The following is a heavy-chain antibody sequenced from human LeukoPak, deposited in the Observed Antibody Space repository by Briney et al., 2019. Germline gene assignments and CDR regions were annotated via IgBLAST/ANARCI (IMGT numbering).Heavy chain of an antibody. CDR2: KGSDAT. CDR1: GFTFINYA. CDR3: AKDLDSSGSWPAEYFQH. D-gene: IGHD3-22*01. V-gene: IGHV3-23*01. Sequence: GGSLRLSCAASGFTFINYAMSWVRQAPGKGLEWFSLKGSDATYYAPSVKGRFTISRDNSKNTLYLQMNSLRAEDTAVYYCAKDLDSSGSWPAEYFQHWGQGTLLTVSS. J-gene: IGHJ1*01.